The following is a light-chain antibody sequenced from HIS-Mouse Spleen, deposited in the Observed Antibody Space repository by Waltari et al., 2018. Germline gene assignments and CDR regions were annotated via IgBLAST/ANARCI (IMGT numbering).Light chain of an antibody. Sequence: SSELTQDPAVSVALGQTVRITCQGDSLRSYYASWDQQKPGQSPVLVIYGKNNRPSGIPDRFSGTRSGNKASLTIAGAQAEDEADYYCNSRDSSGNHVVFGGGTKLTVL. V-gene: IGLV3-19*01. CDR3: NSRDSSGNHVV. J-gene: IGLJ2*01. CDR2: GKN. CDR1: SLRSYY.